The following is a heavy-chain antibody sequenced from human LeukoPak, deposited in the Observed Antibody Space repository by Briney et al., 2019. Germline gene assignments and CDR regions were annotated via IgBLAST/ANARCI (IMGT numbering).Heavy chain of an antibody. V-gene: IGHV3-30*02. CDR1: GFTFSSYG. D-gene: IGHD2-2*01. CDR2: IRYDGSNK. Sequence: PGGSLRLSCAASGFTFSSYGMHWVRQAPGKGLEWVAFIRYDGSNKYYADSVKGRFTISRDNSKNTLYLQMNSLRAEDTAVYYCAKLPPAYCSSTSCPPEFDLWGRGTLVTVSS. CDR3: AKLPPAYCSSTSCPPEFDL. J-gene: IGHJ2*01.